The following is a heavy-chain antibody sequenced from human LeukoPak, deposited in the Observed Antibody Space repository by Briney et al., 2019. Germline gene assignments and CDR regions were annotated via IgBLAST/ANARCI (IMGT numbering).Heavy chain of an antibody. CDR1: VGSINSGNR. J-gene: IGHJ6*02. D-gene: IGHD2-2*02. V-gene: IGHV4/OR15-8*01. Sequence: SETLSLTCGVSVGSINSGNRWTWVRQSPGKGLEWIGEIHHNGTRNYNPSLKSRVTISADTFKNHFSLIVTSLTAADTAVYYCAAAPILRGEGGEHYKYGMDVWGQGTTVIVSS. CDR2: IHHNGTR. CDR3: AAAPILRGEGGEHYKYGMDV.